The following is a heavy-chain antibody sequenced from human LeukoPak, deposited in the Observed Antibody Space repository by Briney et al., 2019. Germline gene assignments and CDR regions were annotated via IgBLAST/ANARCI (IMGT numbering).Heavy chain of an antibody. Sequence: ASVKVSCKASGYTFTGYYMHWVRQAPGQGLEWMGWINPNSGGTNYAQKFQGRVTMTRDTPISTAYMELSRLRSDDTAVYYCARELDYYDSSGYLSGVDYWGQGTLVTVSS. V-gene: IGHV1-2*02. CDR3: ARELDYYDSSGYLSGVDY. CDR1: GYTFTGYY. D-gene: IGHD3-22*01. J-gene: IGHJ4*02. CDR2: INPNSGGT.